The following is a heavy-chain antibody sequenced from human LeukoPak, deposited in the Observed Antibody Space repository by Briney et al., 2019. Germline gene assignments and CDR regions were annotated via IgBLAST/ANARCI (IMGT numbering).Heavy chain of an antibody. CDR2: IFGSGGSA. CDR1: GFTFNGYA. Sequence: GGSLRLSCAASGFTFNGYAMYWVRQAPGKGLEWVSGIFGSGGSAHYADSVKGRFTISRDNSKNTVYLQMDSLRVEDTAVYYCGKTTTGYSSGRYPGWPVDYWGQGTLVTVSS. CDR3: GKTTTGYSSGRYPGWPVDY. V-gene: IGHV3-23*01. J-gene: IGHJ4*02. D-gene: IGHD6-19*01.